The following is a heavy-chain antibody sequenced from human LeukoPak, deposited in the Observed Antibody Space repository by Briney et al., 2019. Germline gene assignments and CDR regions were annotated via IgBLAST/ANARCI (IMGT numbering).Heavy chain of an antibody. D-gene: IGHD2-2*01. CDR2: SSYSGSA. CDR3: ARYYCASSRCPGVDY. J-gene: IGHJ4*02. CDR1: GASITSGAYY. Sequence: SETLSLTCTVSGASITSGAYYWTWIRQHPGEGLEWIGYSSYSGSAYYNPSLKSRVTILVDTSKSQFSLKLSSVTAADTAVYYCARYYCASSRCPGVDYWGQGTLVTVSS. V-gene: IGHV4-31*03.